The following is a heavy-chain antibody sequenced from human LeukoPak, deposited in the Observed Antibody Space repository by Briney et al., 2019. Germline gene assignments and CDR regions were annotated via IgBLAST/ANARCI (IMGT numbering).Heavy chain of an antibody. CDR2: ISSSSSYI. D-gene: IGHD2-15*01. J-gene: IGHJ4*02. CDR1: GFTFSSYS. CDR3: ARDGTPPIYCSGGSCYGNFDY. V-gene: IGHV3-21*01. Sequence: GGSLRLSCAASGFTFSSYSMNWVRQAPGKGLEWVSSISSSSSYIYYADPVKGRFTISRDNAKNSLYLQMNSLRAEDTAVHYCARDGTPPIYCSGGSCYGNFDYWGQGTLVTVSS.